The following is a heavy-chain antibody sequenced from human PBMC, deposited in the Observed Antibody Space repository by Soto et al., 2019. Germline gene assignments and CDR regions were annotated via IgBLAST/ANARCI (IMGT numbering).Heavy chain of an antibody. CDR3: ARGPSSSWYYYYYGMDV. J-gene: IGHJ6*02. CDR1: GFTFSSYW. Sequence: EVQLVESGGGLVQPGGSLRLSCAASGFTFSSYWMSWVRQAPGKGLEWVANIKQDGSEKYYVDSVKGRFTISRDNAKNSLYLQMNSLRAEDTAVYYCARGPSSSWYYYYYGMDVWGQGTTVTVSS. V-gene: IGHV3-7*01. CDR2: IKQDGSEK. D-gene: IGHD6-13*01.